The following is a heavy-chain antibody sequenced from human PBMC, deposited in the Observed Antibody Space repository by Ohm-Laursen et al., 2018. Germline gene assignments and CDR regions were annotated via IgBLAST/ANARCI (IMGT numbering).Heavy chain of an antibody. D-gene: IGHD2-2*01. CDR2: IRGEANSYAT. Sequence: SLRPSCAASGFSFSDSAIHWVRQASGKGLEWVGRIRGEANSYATAYAASVKGRFTITRDDSKNTAYLQMNNLKIEDTAVYYCTRYCTSTTCPGLDYWGQGTLVTVSS. CDR3: TRYCTSTTCPGLDY. J-gene: IGHJ4*02. V-gene: IGHV3-73*01. CDR1: GFSFSDSA.